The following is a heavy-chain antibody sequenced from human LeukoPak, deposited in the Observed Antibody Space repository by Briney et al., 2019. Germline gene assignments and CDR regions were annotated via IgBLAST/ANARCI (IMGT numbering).Heavy chain of an antibody. Sequence: SETLSLTCTVSAGSISSYYWSWIRQAAGKGLEWIGRIYTSGSTNYNPSLKSRVTMSVDTSKNQFSLKLSSVTAADTAVYFCARDPCNSTSCHRRYGLDQWGQGTLVTVSS. CDR3: ARDPCNSTSCHRRYGLDQ. D-gene: IGHD2-2*01. V-gene: IGHV4-4*07. CDR2: IYTSGST. J-gene: IGHJ4*02. CDR1: AGSISSYY.